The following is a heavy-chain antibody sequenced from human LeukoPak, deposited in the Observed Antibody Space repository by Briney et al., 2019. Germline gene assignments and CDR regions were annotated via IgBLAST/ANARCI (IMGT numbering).Heavy chain of an antibody. J-gene: IGHJ4*02. CDR2: IKQDGSEK. CDR1: GFTFSSYW. Sequence: GGSLRLSCAASGFTFSSYWMSWVRQAPGKGPEWVANIKQDGSEKYYVDSVKGRFTISRDNAKNSLYLQMDSLRADDTAVYYCARDKLHGPTLLDYWGQGTLVTVSS. V-gene: IGHV3-7*01. D-gene: IGHD2-21*01. CDR3: ARDKLHGPTLLDY.